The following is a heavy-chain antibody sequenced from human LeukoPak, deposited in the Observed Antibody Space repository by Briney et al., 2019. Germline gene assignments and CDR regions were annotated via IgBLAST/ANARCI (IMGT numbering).Heavy chain of an antibody. V-gene: IGHV1-18*01. CDR2: ISAYNGNT. CDR1: GYTFTSCG. D-gene: IGHD3-9*01. CDR3: ARDALRYFDWANFDY. J-gene: IGHJ4*02. Sequence: ASVKVSCKASGYTFTSCGISWVRQAPGQGLEWMGWISAYNGNTNYAQKLQGRVTMTTDTSTSTAYMELRSLRSDDTAVYYCARDALRYFDWANFDYWGQGTLVTVSS.